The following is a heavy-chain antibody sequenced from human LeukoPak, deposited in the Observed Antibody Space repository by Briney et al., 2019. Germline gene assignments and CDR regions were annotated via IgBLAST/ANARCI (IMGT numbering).Heavy chain of an antibody. J-gene: IGHJ4*02. CDR2: INWNGGST. D-gene: IGHD3-22*01. Sequence: PGGSLRLSCSASGFTFSSYAMHWVRQAPGKGLEWVSGINWNGGSTGYADSVKGRFTISRDNAKNSLYLQMNSLRAEDTALYYCARGLYYYDSSGYYYLGYWGQGTLVTVSS. CDR1: GFTFSSYA. CDR3: ARGLYYYDSSGYYYLGY. V-gene: IGHV3-20*04.